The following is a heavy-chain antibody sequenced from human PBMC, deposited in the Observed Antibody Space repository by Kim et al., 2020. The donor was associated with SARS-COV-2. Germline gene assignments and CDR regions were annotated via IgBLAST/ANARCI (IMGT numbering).Heavy chain of an antibody. V-gene: IGHV1-24*01. J-gene: IGHJ4*02. CDR1: GYTLTELS. CDR3: ATDNYDYVWGSYSH. Sequence: ASVKVSCKVSGYTLTELSMHWVRQAPGKGLEWMGGFDPEDGETIYAQKFQGRVTMTEDTSTDTAYMELSSLRSEDTAVYYCATDNYDYVWGSYSHWGQGTLVTVSS. CDR2: FDPEDGET. D-gene: IGHD3-16*01.